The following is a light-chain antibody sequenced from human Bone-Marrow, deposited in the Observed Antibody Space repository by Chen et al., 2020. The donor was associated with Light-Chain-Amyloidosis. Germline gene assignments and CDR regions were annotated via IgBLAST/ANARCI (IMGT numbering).Light chain of an antibody. CDR1: SSNIGMNY. CDR3: AAWDGSLSGSV. J-gene: IGLJ1*01. Sequence: QSVLTQQPSAYGNPGQRVTISCSGASSNIGMNYVYWYQHFQGAAPYLLIHRNNQRPSGVPDRFLASQHCTSEFLAISGLRSADESYYYCAAWDGSLSGSVFGTGTKLIVL. V-gene: IGLV1-47*01. CDR2: RNN.